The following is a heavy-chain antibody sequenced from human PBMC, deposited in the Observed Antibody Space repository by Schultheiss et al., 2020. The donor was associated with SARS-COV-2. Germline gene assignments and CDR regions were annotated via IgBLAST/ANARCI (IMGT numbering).Heavy chain of an antibody. D-gene: IGHD3-22*01. J-gene: IGHJ4*02. V-gene: IGHV4-39*07. CDR3: ARRPDYDSSGYAARALYYFDY. Sequence: SQTLSLTCTVSGGSISSSSYYWGWIRQPPGKGLEWIGSIYYSGSTYYNPSLKSRVTISVDTSKNQFSLKLSSVTAEDTAVYYCARRPDYDSSGYAARALYYFDYWGQGTLVTVSS. CDR1: GGSISSSSYY. CDR2: IYYSGST.